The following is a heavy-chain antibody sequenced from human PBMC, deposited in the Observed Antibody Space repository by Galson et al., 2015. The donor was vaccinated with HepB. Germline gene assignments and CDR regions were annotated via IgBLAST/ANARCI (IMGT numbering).Heavy chain of an antibody. J-gene: IGHJ4*02. CDR3: AKSTVFGLLIKPVFYFDF. CDR1: GFTSSAFA. V-gene: IGHV3-23*01. Sequence: SLRLSCAASGFTSSAFAMSWVRPAPGKGLEWVSVISGSDGGTYYADSVQGRFTISRDNSKNTLYLQMRSLRAEDTAVYYCAKSTVFGLLIKPVFYFDFWGQGTLVSVSS. CDR2: ISGSDGGT. D-gene: IGHD3/OR15-3a*01.